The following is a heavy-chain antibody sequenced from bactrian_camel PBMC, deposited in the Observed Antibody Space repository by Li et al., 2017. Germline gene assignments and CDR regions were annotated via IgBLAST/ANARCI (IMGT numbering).Heavy chain of an antibody. CDR2: ISGDST. V-gene: IGHV3S53*01. D-gene: IGHD6*01. CDR1: GYSVSTKC. J-gene: IGHJ4*01. CDR3: AADIPRAGTWCSITAPPFKY. Sequence: QVQLVESGGGSVQAGGSLRLSCSASGYSVSTKCMGWFRQVPGKPREGVAVISGDSTAYSKSVAGRFVISQDNGVNTVYLQMNNLKPEDTAIYYCAADIPRAGTWCSITAPPFKYWGQGTQVTVS.